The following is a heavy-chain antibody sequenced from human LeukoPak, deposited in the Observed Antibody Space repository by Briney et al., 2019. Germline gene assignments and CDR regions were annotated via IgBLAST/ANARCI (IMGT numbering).Heavy chain of an antibody. Sequence: PSETLSLTCTVSGGSISSYYWSWIRQPPGKGLEWIGYIYYSGSTNYNPSLKSRVTISVDTSKNQVSLKLSSVTAADTAVYYCARGEYQLLYGLFDPWGQGTLVTVSS. J-gene: IGHJ5*02. CDR2: IYYSGST. CDR3: ARGEYQLLYGLFDP. CDR1: GGSISSYY. D-gene: IGHD2-2*02. V-gene: IGHV4-59*01.